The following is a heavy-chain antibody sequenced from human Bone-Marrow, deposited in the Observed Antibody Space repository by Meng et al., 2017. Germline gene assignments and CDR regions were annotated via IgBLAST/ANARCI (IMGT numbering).Heavy chain of an antibody. CDR2: IYYSGST. Sequence: QLQLQESGPGLVKPSETLSLTGTVSGGSISSSSYYWGWIRQPPGKGLEWIGSIYYSGSTYYNPSLKSRVTISVDTSKNQFSLKLRFVTATDTAVYYCARHQWGWYYFDYWGQGTLVTVSS. D-gene: IGHD6-19*01. CDR1: GGSISSSSYY. J-gene: IGHJ4*02. CDR3: ARHQWGWYYFDY. V-gene: IGHV4-39*01.